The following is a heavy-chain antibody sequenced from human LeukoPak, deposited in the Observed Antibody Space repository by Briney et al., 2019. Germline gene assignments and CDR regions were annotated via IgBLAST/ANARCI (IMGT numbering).Heavy chain of an antibody. CDR3: ARGGSIYYYYGMDV. V-gene: IGHV4-31*03. J-gene: IGHJ6*02. D-gene: IGHD2/OR15-2a*01. CDR1: GGSISSGGYY. Sequence: PSETLSLTCTVSGGSISSGGYYWSWIRQHPGKGLGWIGYIYYSGSTYYNPSLKGRVTISVDTSKNQFSLKLSSVTAADTAVYYCARGGSIYYYYGMDVWGQGTTVTVSS. CDR2: IYYSGST.